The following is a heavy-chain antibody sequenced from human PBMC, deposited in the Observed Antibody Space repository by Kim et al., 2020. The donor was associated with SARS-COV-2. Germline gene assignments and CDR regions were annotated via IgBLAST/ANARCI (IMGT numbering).Heavy chain of an antibody. CDR2: ISYDGSNK. CDR3: AKDLLGYDSS. Sequence: GGSLRLSCAASGFTFSSYGMHWVRQAPGKGLEWVAVISYDGSNKYYADSVKGRFTISRDNSKNTLYLQMNSLRAEDTAVYYCAKDLLGYDSSWGQGTLVTVSS. CDR1: GFTFSSYG. D-gene: IGHD3-22*01. V-gene: IGHV3-30*18. J-gene: IGHJ4*02.